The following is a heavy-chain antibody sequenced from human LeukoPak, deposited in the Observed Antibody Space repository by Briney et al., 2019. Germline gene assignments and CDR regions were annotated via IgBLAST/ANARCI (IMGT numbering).Heavy chain of an antibody. Sequence: PGGSLRLSCAASGFTFSSYSMNWVRQAPGKGLEWVSVIYSGGSTYYADSVKGRFTISRDNSKNTLYLQMNSLRAEDTAVYYCARAGILDYWGQGTLVTVSS. V-gene: IGHV3-66*01. CDR3: ARAGILDY. J-gene: IGHJ4*02. CDR1: GFTFSSYS. CDR2: IYSGGST. D-gene: IGHD1-14*01.